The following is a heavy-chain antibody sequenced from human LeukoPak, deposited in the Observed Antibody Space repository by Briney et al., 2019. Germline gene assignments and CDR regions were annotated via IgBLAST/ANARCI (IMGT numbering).Heavy chain of an antibody. V-gene: IGHV3-48*04. CDR2: ISSSGSTI. J-gene: IGHJ4*02. D-gene: IGHD1-26*01. Sequence: PGGSLRLSCAASGFTFSSYAMSWVRQAPGKGLEWVSYISSSGSTIYYADSVKGRFTISRDNAKNLLYLQMNSLRAEDTAVYYCARDRTFYSGSYYFAYWGQGTLVTVSS. CDR3: ARDRTFYSGSYYFAY. CDR1: GFTFSSYA.